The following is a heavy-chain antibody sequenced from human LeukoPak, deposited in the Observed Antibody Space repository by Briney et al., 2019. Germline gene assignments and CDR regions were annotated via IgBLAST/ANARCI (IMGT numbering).Heavy chain of an antibody. CDR1: GGTFSSYA. J-gene: IGHJ4*02. Sequence: SVKVSCKASGGTFSSYAISWVRQAPGQGLEWMGRIIPIFGTANYAQKFQGRVTITTDESTSTAYMELSSLRSEDTAVYYCASGASGGSWFPFDYWGQGTLVTVSS. CDR3: ASGASGGSWFPFDY. D-gene: IGHD6-13*01. CDR2: IIPIFGTA. V-gene: IGHV1-69*05.